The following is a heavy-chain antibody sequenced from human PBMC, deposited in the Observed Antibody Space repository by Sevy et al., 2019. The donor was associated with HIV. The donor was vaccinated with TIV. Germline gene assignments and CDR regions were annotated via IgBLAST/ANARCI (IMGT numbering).Heavy chain of an antibody. J-gene: IGHJ6*02. CDR2: ISYDGSNK. CDR3: AKALGVGVGATRGFYYYYGMDV. CDR1: GFTFSSYC. V-gene: IGHV3-30*18. Sequence: GGSLRLSCAASGFTFSSYCMHWVRQAPGKGLEWVAVISYDGSNKWYVDSVKGRLNISRDKSRNTLYLEMYSLRAEDTAVYYWAKALGVGVGATRGFYYYYGMDVWGQGTMVTVSS. D-gene: IGHD1-26*01.